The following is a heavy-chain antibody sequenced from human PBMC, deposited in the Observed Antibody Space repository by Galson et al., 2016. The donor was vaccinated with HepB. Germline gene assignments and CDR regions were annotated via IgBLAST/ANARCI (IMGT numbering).Heavy chain of an antibody. J-gene: IGHJ5*02. D-gene: IGHD2/OR15-2a*01. V-gene: IGHV6-1*01. Sequence: CAISGDSVSSNSAAWTWIRQSPLRGLEWLGRTYYRSKWYNDYAVSVKSRISIYPDTSKNQFSLQLNSVTPEDTAVYYCARVRCSTFRCQNWFDPWGQGTLVTVSS. CDR2: TYYRSKWYN. CDR3: ARVRCSTFRCQNWFDP. CDR1: GDSVSSNSAA.